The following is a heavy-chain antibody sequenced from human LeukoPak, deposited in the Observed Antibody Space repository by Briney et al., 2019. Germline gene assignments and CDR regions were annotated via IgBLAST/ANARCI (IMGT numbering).Heavy chain of an antibody. Sequence: ASVKVSCKASGGTFSSYAISWVRQAPGQGLEWMGGIISIFGTANYAQKFQGRVTITTDESTSTAYMELSSLRSEDTAVYYCARDRSEMATSTGLDYWGQGTLVTVSS. CDR3: ARDRSEMATSTGLDY. V-gene: IGHV1-69*05. J-gene: IGHJ4*02. D-gene: IGHD5-24*01. CDR1: GGTFSSYA. CDR2: IISIFGTA.